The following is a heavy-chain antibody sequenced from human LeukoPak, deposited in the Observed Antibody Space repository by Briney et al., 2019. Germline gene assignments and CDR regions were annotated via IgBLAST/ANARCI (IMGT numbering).Heavy chain of an antibody. J-gene: IGHJ6*03. Sequence: ASVKVSCKASGYTFTSYYMHWVRQAPGQGLEWMGIINPSGGSTSYAQKFQGRVTMTRDTSTSTVYMELNSLRSDDTAVYHCARALPHVRSGYYYYYMNVWGKGTTVTISS. CDR2: INPSGGST. V-gene: IGHV1-46*01. CDR1: GYTFTSYY. CDR3: ARALPHVRSGYYYYYMNV. D-gene: IGHD6-25*01.